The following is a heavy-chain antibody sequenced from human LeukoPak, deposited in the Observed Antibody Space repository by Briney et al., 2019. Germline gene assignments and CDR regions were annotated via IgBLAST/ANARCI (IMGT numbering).Heavy chain of an antibody. V-gene: IGHV1-24*01. CDR3: ATRGVLRFLEWLSPPYYYYGMDV. Sequence: ASVKVFCKVSGYTLPQLSMQRVLQAAANRVEWMGGFESEDGETIYAQQFQDRVTMTEDTSTDTAYMELSSLRSEDTAVYYCATRGVLRFLEWLSPPYYYYGMDVWGQGTTVTVSS. D-gene: IGHD3-3*01. CDR1: GYTLPQLS. CDR2: FESEDGET. J-gene: IGHJ6*02.